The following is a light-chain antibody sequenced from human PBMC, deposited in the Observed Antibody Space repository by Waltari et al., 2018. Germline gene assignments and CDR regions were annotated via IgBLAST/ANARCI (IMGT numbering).Light chain of an antibody. CDR1: QSINTY. Sequence: DIQMTQSPSSLSASVGDRVTITCRASQSINTYLNWYQQKPGKAPKLLIYAASSLQSEVPSRFSGSGSGTDFTLTISSLQPEDFATYYCQQSYNTLTWTFGQGTKVEIK. CDR2: AAS. V-gene: IGKV1-39*01. J-gene: IGKJ1*01. CDR3: QQSYNTLTWT.